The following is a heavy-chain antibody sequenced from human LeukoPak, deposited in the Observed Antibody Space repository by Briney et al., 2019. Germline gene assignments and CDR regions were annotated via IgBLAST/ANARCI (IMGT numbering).Heavy chain of an antibody. V-gene: IGHV3-48*03. CDR1: GFTFSSYE. D-gene: IGHD6-13*01. CDR2: ISSSGSTI. J-gene: IGHJ5*02. CDR3: ARNTYSSSWPRFDP. Sequence: GGSLRLSCAASGFTFSSYEMNWVRQAPGKGPEWVSYISSSGSTIYYADSVKGRFTISRDNAKNSLYLQMNSLRAEDTAVYYCARNTYSSSWPRFDPGGQGTLVTVSS.